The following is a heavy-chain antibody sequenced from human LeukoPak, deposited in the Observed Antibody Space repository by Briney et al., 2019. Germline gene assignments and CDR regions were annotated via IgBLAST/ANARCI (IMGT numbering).Heavy chain of an antibody. CDR2: ISGSGGST. CDR1: GFTFSDYY. J-gene: IGHJ6*04. D-gene: IGHD3-10*02. Sequence: GGSLRLSCAASGFTFSDYYMSWIRQAPGEGLEWVSAISGSGGSTYYADSVKGRFTISRDNSKNTLYLQMNSLRAEDTAVYYCAELGITMIGGVWGKGTTVTISS. CDR3: AELGITMIGGV. V-gene: IGHV3-23*01.